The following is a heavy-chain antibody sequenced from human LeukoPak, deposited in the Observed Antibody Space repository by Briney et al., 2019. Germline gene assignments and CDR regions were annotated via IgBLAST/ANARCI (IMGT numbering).Heavy chain of an antibody. V-gene: IGHV3-23*01. CDR3: AKDAILWFGELSGGQGFDP. Sequence: GGSLRLSCAASGFTFSSYAMSWVRQAPGKGLEWVSAISGSGGSTYYADSVKGRFTISRDNSKNTLYLQMNSLRAEDTDVYYCAKDAILWFGELSGGQGFDPWGQGTLVTVSS. J-gene: IGHJ5*02. CDR1: GFTFSSYA. D-gene: IGHD3-10*01. CDR2: ISGSGGST.